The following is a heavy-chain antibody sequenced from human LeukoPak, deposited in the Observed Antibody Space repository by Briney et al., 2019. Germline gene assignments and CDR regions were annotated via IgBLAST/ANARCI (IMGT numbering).Heavy chain of an antibody. CDR3: AKTPRRYSSSHKVPT. Sequence: GGSLRLSCAASGVSFSSYAMSWVRQAPGKGLEWVSAISGSGGSTCYADSVKGRFTISRDNSKNTLYLQMNSLRAEDTAVYYCAKTPRRYSSSHKVPTWGQGTLVTVSS. CDR2: ISGSGGST. CDR1: GVSFSSYA. D-gene: IGHD6-13*01. J-gene: IGHJ5*02. V-gene: IGHV3-23*01.